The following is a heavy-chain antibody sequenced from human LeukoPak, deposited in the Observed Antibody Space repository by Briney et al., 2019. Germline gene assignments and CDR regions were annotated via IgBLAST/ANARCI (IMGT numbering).Heavy chain of an antibody. Sequence: SETLSLSCAVYGGSFSGYYWSWIRQPPGKGLEWIGDINHSGSTNFNPSLKSRVTISVDTSKNQFSLKLSSVTAADTAVYYCARTARWGSYRQKPIPFDYWGQGTLVTVSS. J-gene: IGHJ4*02. V-gene: IGHV4-34*01. CDR2: INHSGST. CDR1: GGSFSGYY. D-gene: IGHD3-16*02. CDR3: ARTARWGSYRQKPIPFDY.